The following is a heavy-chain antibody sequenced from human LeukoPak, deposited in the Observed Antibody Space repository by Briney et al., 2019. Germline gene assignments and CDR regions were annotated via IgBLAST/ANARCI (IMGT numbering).Heavy chain of an antibody. D-gene: IGHD1-20*01. CDR2: IIPILGIA. CDR3: ARGGLTVGLASY. Sequence: GSSVKVSCKASGGTFSSYAIRWVRQAPGQGLEWMGRIIPILGIANYAQKFQGRVTITADKSTSTAYMELSSLRSEDTAVYYCARGGLTVGLASYWGQGTLVTVSS. CDR1: GGTFSSYA. J-gene: IGHJ4*02. V-gene: IGHV1-69*04.